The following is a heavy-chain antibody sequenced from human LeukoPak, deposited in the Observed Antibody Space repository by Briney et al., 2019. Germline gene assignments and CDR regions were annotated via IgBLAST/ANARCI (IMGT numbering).Heavy chain of an antibody. Sequence: PSETLSLTCTVSGASVSNHYWGWIRQPPGKGLEWIGFIYYSGGTNYNPSLKSRATISRDMSKNQFSLKLSSVSAADTAVYYCAKDPGGYYYMDVWGKGTTVTVSS. CDR2: IYYSGGT. D-gene: IGHD1-26*01. J-gene: IGHJ6*03. V-gene: IGHV4-59*02. CDR3: AKDPGGYYYMDV. CDR1: GASVSNHY.